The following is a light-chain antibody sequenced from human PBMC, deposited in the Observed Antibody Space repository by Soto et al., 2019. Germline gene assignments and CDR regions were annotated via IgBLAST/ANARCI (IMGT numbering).Light chain of an antibody. CDR3: QQYDNLPLI. Sequence: EIVLTQSPGTLSLSPGERATLSCRASQSVSSNYLAWYQQKSGQAPRLLIYGASNRATGIPDRFSGSGSGTDFTLTISRLEPEDFATYYCQQYDNLPLIFGQGTRLDIK. J-gene: IGKJ5*01. V-gene: IGKV3-20*01. CDR2: GAS. CDR1: QSVSSNY.